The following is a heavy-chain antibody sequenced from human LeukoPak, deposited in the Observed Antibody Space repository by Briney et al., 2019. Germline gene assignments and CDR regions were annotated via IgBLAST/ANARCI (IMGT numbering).Heavy chain of an antibody. D-gene: IGHD3-22*01. CDR1: GITLSNYG. CDR2: ISDSGGRT. J-gene: IGHJ4*02. CDR3: SKRGVVIRVILAGFHKEAYYFDS. V-gene: IGHV3-23*01. Sequence: PGGSLRLSCAVSGITLSNYGMSWVRQAPGKGLELVAGISDSGGRTNYADSVQGRFTISSDNPKNTLYLQMNSLITDDTAVELCSKRGVVIRVILAGFHKEAYYFDSWGQGALVTVYS.